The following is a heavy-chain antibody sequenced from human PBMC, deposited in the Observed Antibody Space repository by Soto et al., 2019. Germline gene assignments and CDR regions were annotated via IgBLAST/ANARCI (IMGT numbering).Heavy chain of an antibody. V-gene: IGHV4-34*01. Sequence: QVQLQQWGAGLLKPSETLSLTCAVYGGSFSAYYWCWIRQPPGKGLDWIGEINHSGSTNYNPSLRSRVTISVDTSKYQFSLKLSSVTAADTAVYYCARHYRDYGNYGGSRIDPWGQGTLVTVSS. D-gene: IGHD4-4*01. CDR3: ARHYRDYGNYGGSRIDP. J-gene: IGHJ5*02. CDR1: GGSFSAYY. CDR2: INHSGST.